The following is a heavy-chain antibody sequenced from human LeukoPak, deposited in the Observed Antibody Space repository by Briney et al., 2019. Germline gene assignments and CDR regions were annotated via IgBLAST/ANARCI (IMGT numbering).Heavy chain of an antibody. CDR3: ARGFVYTGLDY. Sequence: GGSLRLSCAASGFTFSSYSMNWVRQARGEGREWVSYISSSSSTIYYADSVKGRFTISRDNSKNTLYLQMNSLGAEDTAVYYCARGFVYTGLDYWGQGTLVTVSS. CDR1: GFTFSSYS. J-gene: IGHJ4*02. D-gene: IGHD5/OR15-5a*01. CDR2: ISSSSSTI. V-gene: IGHV3-48*01.